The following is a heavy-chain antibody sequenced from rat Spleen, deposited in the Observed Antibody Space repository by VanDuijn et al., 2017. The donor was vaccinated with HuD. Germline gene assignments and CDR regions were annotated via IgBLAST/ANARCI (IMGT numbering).Heavy chain of an antibody. Sequence: QVQLKESGPGLVQPSQTLSLTCTVSGSPLTSNSVHWVRQPPGKGLEWIGTIWSGGSTDYSSALKSRLSISRDTSKSQVFLKMNSLQTEDTVMYFCVRSRGYSSPDYWGQGVMVTVSS. CDR1: GSPLTSNS. D-gene: IGHD1-2*01. V-gene: IGHV2-1*01. CDR3: VRSRGYSSPDY. J-gene: IGHJ2*01. CDR2: IWSGGST.